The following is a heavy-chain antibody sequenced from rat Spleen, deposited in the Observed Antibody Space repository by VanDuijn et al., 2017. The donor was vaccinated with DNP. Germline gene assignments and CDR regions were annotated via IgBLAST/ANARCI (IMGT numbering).Heavy chain of an antibody. J-gene: IGHJ4*01. CDR1: GFTFSSYW. V-gene: IGHV5-58*01. CDR3: VQDRGNGAVND. Sequence: EVQLVETGGGLVQPGGSLKLSCVASGFTFSSYWMYWFRQAPGKGLEWVSSINPDGDSTYYQDSVRGRFTFSRDNAENTVFLQMHSLRSEDTATDYCVQDRGNGAVNDWGQGTAVTVSS. D-gene: IGHD4-1*01. CDR2: INPDGDST.